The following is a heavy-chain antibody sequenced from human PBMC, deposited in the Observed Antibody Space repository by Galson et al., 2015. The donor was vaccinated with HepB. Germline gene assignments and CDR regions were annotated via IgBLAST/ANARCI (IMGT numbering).Heavy chain of an antibody. V-gene: IGHV1-24*01. J-gene: IGHJ5*02. CDR3: AIFLLRGVIYWFDP. Sequence: SVKVSCKVSGCTLDELSLHWVRQAPEKGLEWMGGFDPENSKMVYAHKFQGRVAMTEDTSSDTVYMELSSLRFEDSAVYYCAIFLLRGVIYWFDPWGQGTLVTVSS. CDR2: FDPENSKM. CDR1: GCTLDELS. D-gene: IGHD3-10*01.